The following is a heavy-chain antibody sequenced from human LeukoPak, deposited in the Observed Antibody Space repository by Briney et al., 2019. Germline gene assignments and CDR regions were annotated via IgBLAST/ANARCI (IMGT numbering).Heavy chain of an antibody. CDR2: RQPGNVS. CDR3: ARERDYDTYFDY. J-gene: IGHJ4*02. D-gene: IGHD3-22*01. CDR1: GFTASTHH. V-gene: IGHV3-53*01. Sequence: GGSLRLSCAVSGFTASTHHMAWVRQAPGKGLEWVSVRQPGNVSYYADSVTGRFTTSTDSSKNTLYLQMRDLRAEDTALCYCARERDYDTYFDYWGQGTLVIVSS.